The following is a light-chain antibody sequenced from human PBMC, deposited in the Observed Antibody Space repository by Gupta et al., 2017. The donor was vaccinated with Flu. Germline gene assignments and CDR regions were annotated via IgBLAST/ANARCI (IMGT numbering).Light chain of an antibody. CDR1: QSVLYSSNNNDY. Sequence: DIVMTQSPDSLAVSLGERAAIKCKSSQSVLYSSNNNDYLAWYQQRPGQSPRLLVYWASTRESGVPDRFSGTGSGTDFTLTISSLQAEDAATYYCQQYYSLPWTFGQGTKVEIK. J-gene: IGKJ1*01. CDR3: QQYYSLPWT. V-gene: IGKV4-1*01. CDR2: WAS.